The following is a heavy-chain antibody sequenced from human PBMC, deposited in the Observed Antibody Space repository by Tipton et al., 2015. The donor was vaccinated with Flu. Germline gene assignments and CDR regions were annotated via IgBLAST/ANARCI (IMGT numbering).Heavy chain of an antibody. Sequence: GSLRLSCAASGFTFSSYDMHWVRQATGEGLQWVSGIDSAGDTYYLDSVKGRFTISRDNAKNSLHLQMNSLRAGNTAVYFCARGPLPDSNWYNGMDVWGQGTTVIVSS. CDR3: ARGPLPDSNWYNGMDV. CDR2: IDSAGDT. V-gene: IGHV3-13*01. J-gene: IGHJ6*02. CDR1: GFTFSSYD. D-gene: IGHD6-13*01.